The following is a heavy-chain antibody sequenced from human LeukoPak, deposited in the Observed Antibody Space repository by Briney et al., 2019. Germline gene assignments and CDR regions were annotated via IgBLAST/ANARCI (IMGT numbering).Heavy chain of an antibody. J-gene: IGHJ4*02. V-gene: IGHV2-5*02. CDR3: ARRNTFWSGYPFDY. D-gene: IGHD3-3*01. Sequence: ESGPTLVNPTQTLTLTCTFSGFSLSTSGVGVGWIRQPPGKALEWLALIYWDADKRYSPPLKSRLTITKDTSKNQVVLTMTNMDPVDTATYYCARRNTFWSGYPFDYWGQGTLVTVSS. CDR2: IYWDADK. CDR1: GFSLSTSGVG.